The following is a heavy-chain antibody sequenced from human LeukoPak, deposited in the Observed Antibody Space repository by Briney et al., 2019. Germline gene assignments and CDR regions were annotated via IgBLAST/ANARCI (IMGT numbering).Heavy chain of an antibody. D-gene: IGHD3-9*01. CDR1: GFTFSSYW. CDR3: ARAYYDILTGFRPVGFDP. V-gene: IGHV3-21*01. J-gene: IGHJ5*02. Sequence: GGSLRLSCAASGFTFSSYWMNWVRQAPGKGLEWVSSISSSTYYIFYADSVKGRFTISRDNAKNSLYLQMNSLRAEDTAVYYCARAYYDILTGFRPVGFDPWGQGTLVTVSS. CDR2: ISSSTYYI.